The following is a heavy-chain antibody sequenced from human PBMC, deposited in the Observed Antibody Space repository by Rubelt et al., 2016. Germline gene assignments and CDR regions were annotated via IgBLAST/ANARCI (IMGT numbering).Heavy chain of an antibody. CDR2: IWSDGSNK. J-gene: IGHJ4*02. V-gene: IGHV3-33*01. Sequence: VRQAPGKGLEWVAVIWSDGSNKYYVDSVKGRFTISRDNSKNRLFLQMNSLRAEDTAVYYCTRDPPGVGIEYWGQGTLVTVSS. CDR3: TRDPPGVGIEY. D-gene: IGHD1-26*01.